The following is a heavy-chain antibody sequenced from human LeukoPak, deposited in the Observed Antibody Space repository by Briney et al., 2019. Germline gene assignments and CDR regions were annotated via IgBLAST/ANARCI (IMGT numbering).Heavy chain of an antibody. CDR1: GASISSYY. CDR2: VYYSGST. J-gene: IGHJ4*02. CDR3: AAFRQWLVILDY. D-gene: IGHD6-19*01. Sequence: PSETLSLTCTLSGASISSYYWSWMRQPPGKGLEWFGYVYYSGSTNYNPSLKIRVSISVATSKTQFSLNLSSVTAADTAVYYCAAFRQWLVILDYWGQGTLVTVSS. V-gene: IGHV4-59*08.